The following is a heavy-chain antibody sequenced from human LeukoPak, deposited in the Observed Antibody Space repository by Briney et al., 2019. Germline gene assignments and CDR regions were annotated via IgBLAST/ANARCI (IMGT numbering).Heavy chain of an antibody. J-gene: IGHJ6*02. CDR1: GFTFSSYS. V-gene: IGHV3-21*06. D-gene: IGHD3-22*01. Sequence: PGGSLRLSCAASGFTFSSYSMNWVRQAPGKGLEWVSSISTSSNYIYYADSMKGRVTISRDDSENSLYLQMNSLRAEDTAVYYCARDNIEVGYRWYGMDVWGQGTTVTVSS. CDR3: ARDNIEVGYRWYGMDV. CDR2: ISTSSNYI.